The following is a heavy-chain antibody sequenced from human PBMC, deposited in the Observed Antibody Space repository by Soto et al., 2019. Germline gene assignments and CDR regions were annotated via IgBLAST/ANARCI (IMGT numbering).Heavy chain of an antibody. J-gene: IGHJ4*02. CDR1: GLTFSRYA. CDR3: AVDTLANLDS. V-gene: IGHV3-30-3*01. Sequence: GSLRLSCAASGLTFSRYAMHWVRQAPDKGLEWVAVISYDGSDKYYADSVKGRFTISRDNSKNTLYLQVNSLRDEDTAVYYCAVDTLANLDSWGQGSLVTVSS. CDR2: ISYDGSDK. D-gene: IGHD2-15*01.